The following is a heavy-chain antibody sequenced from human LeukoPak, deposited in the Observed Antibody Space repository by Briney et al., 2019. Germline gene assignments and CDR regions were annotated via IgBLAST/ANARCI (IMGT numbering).Heavy chain of an antibody. CDR3: ARRPTVGVPATPDSFYFDY. CDR2: ISSSSTYI. V-gene: IGHV3-21*01. D-gene: IGHD2-2*01. CDR1: GFTFSSYS. J-gene: IGHJ4*02. Sequence: GGSLRLSCAASGFTFSSYSMNWVRQAPGKGLEWVSSISSSSTYIYYADSVKGRFTISRYNAKNSLYLQMNSLRAEDTAVYYCARRPTVGVPATPDSFYFDYWGQGTLVTVSS.